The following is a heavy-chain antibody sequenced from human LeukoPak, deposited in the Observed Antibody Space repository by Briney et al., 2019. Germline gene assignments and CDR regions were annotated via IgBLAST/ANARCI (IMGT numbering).Heavy chain of an antibody. V-gene: IGHV6-1*01. D-gene: IGHD6-19*01. Sequence: SQTLSLTCAISGDSVSSNSGAWNCIRQSPSRGLEWLGRTYYRSKWYNDYAVSVESRITINPDTSKNQFSLQLNSVTPEDTAVYYCAKGQWLVNDAFNIWGQGTMVTVSS. CDR1: GDSVSSNSGA. J-gene: IGHJ3*02. CDR2: TYYRSKWYN. CDR3: AKGQWLVNDAFNI.